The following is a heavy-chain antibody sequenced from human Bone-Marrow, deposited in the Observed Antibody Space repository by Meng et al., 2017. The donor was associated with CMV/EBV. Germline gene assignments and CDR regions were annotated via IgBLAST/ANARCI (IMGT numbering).Heavy chain of an antibody. D-gene: IGHD4-11*01. CDR3: ARGYDYSNYGTLYYYYVMDV. V-gene: IGHV4-59*12. J-gene: IGHJ6*02. Sequence: SETLSLTCTVSGGSISSYYWSWIRQPPGKGLEWIGYIYYSGSTYYNPSLKSRVTISVDTSKNQFSLKLSSVTAADTAVYYCARGYDYSNYGTLYYYYVMDVWGQGTTVTVSS. CDR2: IYYSGST. CDR1: GGSISSYY.